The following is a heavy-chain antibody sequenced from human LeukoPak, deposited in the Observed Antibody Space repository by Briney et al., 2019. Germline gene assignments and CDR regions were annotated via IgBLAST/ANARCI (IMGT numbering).Heavy chain of an antibody. CDR1: GGSINSFY. CDR2: IYYSGST. J-gene: IGHJ3*02. CDR3: ARLDAASGWYDAFDI. Sequence: SQTLSLTCTVSGGSINSFYWGWIRQPPGRGLEWVGYIYYSGSTNYNPSLRSRVTVSVDTSKKQFSLRLNSVTPADTAVYYCARLDAASGWYDAFDIWGRGTMVTVSS. V-gene: IGHV4-59*01. D-gene: IGHD6-19*01.